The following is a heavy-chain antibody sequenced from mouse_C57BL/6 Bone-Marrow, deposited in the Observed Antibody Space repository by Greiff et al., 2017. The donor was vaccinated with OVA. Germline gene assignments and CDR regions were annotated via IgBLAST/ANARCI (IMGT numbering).Heavy chain of an antibody. CDR3: VRRAFDY. CDR2: IRSKSNNYAT. V-gene: IGHV10-1*01. Sequence: DVKVEESGGGLVQPKGSLKLSCAASGFSFNTYAMNWVRQAPGKGLEWVARIRSKSNNYATYYADSVKDRFTISRDDSESMLYLQMNNLKTEDTAMYYCVRRAFDYWGQGTTLTVSS. CDR1: GFSFNTYA. J-gene: IGHJ2*01. D-gene: IGHD3-3*01.